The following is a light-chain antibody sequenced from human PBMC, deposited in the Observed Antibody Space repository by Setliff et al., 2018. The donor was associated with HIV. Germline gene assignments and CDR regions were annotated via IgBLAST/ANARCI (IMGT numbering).Light chain of an antibody. V-gene: IGLV3-21*03. Sequence: LTQPPSVSVAPGKTARITCGGNNIGSKSVHWYQQKPGQAPVLVVYDDSVRPSGIPERFSGSNSGNTATLTISRVEAGDEADYHCQVWDSSSDHPYVFGTGTKVTV. CDR1: NIGSKS. CDR3: QVWDSSSDHPYV. J-gene: IGLJ1*01. CDR2: DDS.